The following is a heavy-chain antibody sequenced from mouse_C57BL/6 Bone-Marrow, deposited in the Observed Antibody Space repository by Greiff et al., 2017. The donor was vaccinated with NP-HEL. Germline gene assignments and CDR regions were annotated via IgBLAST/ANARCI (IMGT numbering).Heavy chain of an antibody. J-gene: IGHJ4*01. CDR1: GFTFSDFY. V-gene: IGHV7-1*01. Sequence: EVKLVESGGGLVQSGRSLRLSCATSGFTFSDFYMDWVRQAPGKGLEWIAASRNKANDYTTEYSASVKGRFILSRDTSHSILYLHMNALRDEETAICYCAEDAGGDYAMDYWGQGTSVTVSS. CDR3: AEDAGGDYAMDY. CDR2: SRNKANDYTT.